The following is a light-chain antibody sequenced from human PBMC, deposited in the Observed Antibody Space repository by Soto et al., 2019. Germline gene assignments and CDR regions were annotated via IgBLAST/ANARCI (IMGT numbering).Light chain of an antibody. CDR2: LGS. CDR1: QSLLHSNGYNY. J-gene: IGKJ2*01. V-gene: IGKV2-28*01. Sequence: DIVMTQSPLSLPVTPGEPASISCRSSQSLLHSNGYNYLDWYLQKPGQSPQLLIYLGSNRASGGPDRLSGCGSGTDFTLEISGVEAEDVGVYYCVQSLQTPYTFGQKTKLEIK. CDR3: VQSLQTPYT.